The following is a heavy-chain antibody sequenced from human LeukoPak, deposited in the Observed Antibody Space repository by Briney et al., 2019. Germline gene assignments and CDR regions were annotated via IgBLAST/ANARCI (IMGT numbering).Heavy chain of an antibody. D-gene: IGHD3-10*01. CDR2: IFYSGST. CDR1: GDSIRSGGYY. Sequence: PSQTLSLTGTVSGDSIRSGGYYWGWIRQHPGKGLEWIGYIFYSGSTYYNPSLQSRVTIVVDTSKNHFSLELNSVTAADTAVYYCVRGGRGSGSDYWYLDFWGRATLVTVSS. V-gene: IGHV4-31*03. CDR3: VRGGRGSGSDYWYLDF. J-gene: IGHJ2*01.